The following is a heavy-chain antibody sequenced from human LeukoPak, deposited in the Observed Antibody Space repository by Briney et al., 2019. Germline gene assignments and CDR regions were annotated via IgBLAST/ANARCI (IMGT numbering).Heavy chain of an antibody. CDR2: IYTSGST. CDR1: GGSISSGSYY. J-gene: IGHJ4*02. V-gene: IGHV4-61*02. Sequence: SQTLSLTCTVSGGSISSGSYYWSWIRQPAGKGLEWIGRIYTSGSTNYNPSLKSRVTISGDTSKNQFSLKLSSVTAADTAVYYCARANGDYDYYFDYWGQGTLVTVSS. D-gene: IGHD4-17*01. CDR3: ARANGDYDYYFDY.